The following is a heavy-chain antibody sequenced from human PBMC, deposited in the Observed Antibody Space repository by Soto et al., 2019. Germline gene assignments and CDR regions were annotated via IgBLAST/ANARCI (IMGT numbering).Heavy chain of an antibody. Sequence: QVQLGESGGGVVQPWRSLRLSCAASGFTCSSYAMPWVRQAPGKGLEWVAVISYDGSNKYYADSVKGRFTISRDNSKNTLYLQMNSLRAEDTAVYYCANSKYGGYGDWGQGTLVTVSS. CDR3: ANSKYGGYGD. J-gene: IGHJ4*02. V-gene: IGHV3-30-3*01. CDR1: GFTCSSYA. CDR2: ISYDGSNK. D-gene: IGHD5-12*01.